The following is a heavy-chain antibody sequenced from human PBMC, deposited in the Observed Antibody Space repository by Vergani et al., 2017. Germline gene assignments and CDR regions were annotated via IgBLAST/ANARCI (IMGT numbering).Heavy chain of an antibody. V-gene: IGHV3-33*01. D-gene: IGHD6-13*01. J-gene: IGHJ2*01. CDR2: IWYDGSNK. Sequence: QVQLVESGGGVVQPGRSLRLSCAASGFTFGSYGMHWVRQAPGKGLEWVAVIWYDGSNKYYADSVKGRFTISRDNSKNTLYLQMNSLRAEDTAVYYCARESGSWAEWYFDLWGRGTLVTVSS. CDR1: GFTFGSYG. CDR3: ARESGSWAEWYFDL.